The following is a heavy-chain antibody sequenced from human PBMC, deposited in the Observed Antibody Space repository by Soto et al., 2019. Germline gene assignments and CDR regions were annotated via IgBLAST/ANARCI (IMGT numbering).Heavy chain of an antibody. D-gene: IGHD3-10*01. V-gene: IGHV3-23*01. CDR2: LSDIGETA. CDR1: GFTFSNYA. J-gene: IGHJ4*02. Sequence: GGSLRLSCAASGFTFSNYAMIWVRQAPGKGLEWVSGLSDIGETAFVADSMKGRFTISRDNSKNTLYLQMDSLRVEDTAVYYCARDLKGSFWGQGTLVTVSS. CDR3: ARDLKGSF.